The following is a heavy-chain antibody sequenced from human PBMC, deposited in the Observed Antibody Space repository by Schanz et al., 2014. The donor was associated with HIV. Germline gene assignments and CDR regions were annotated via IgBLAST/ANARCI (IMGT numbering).Heavy chain of an antibody. CDR1: GGTFSNYA. CDR2: ISAYNGNT. J-gene: IGHJ6*02. V-gene: IGHV1-18*01. Sequence: QVQLVQSGAEVKKPGSSVKVSCKASGGTFSNYAISWLRQAPGQGLEWMGWISAYNGNTNYAQKFQGRVTMSTDTSTSTAYMELRSLRSDDTAVYYCARDKTVATWAYYYGMDVWGQGTTVTVSS. CDR3: ARDKTVATWAYYYGMDV. D-gene: IGHD4-4*01.